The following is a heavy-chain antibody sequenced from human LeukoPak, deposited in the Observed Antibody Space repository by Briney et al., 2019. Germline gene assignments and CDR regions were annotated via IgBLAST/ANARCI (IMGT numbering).Heavy chain of an antibody. V-gene: IGHV3-30*14. CDR2: ISYDGSNK. CDR3: ASRQVA. CDR1: GFTFSSYA. Sequence: GGSLRLSCAASGFTFSSYAMHWVRQAPGKGLEWVAVISYDGSNKYYVDSVKGRFTISRDSSRNTLYLQMNSLRAEDTAVYYCASRQVAGGRGTLVTVSS. J-gene: IGHJ4*02.